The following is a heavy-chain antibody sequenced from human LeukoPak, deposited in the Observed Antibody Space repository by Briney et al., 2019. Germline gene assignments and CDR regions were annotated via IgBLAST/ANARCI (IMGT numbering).Heavy chain of an antibody. V-gene: IGHV1-69*13. J-gene: IGHJ4*02. Sequence: SVKVSCKASGGTFISYAISWVRQAPGQGLEWMGGIIPIFGTANYAQKFQGRVTITADESTSTAYMELSSLRSEDTAVYYCARGIAAAGRFDYWGREPWSPSPQ. CDR3: ARGIAAAGRFDY. D-gene: IGHD6-13*01. CDR2: IIPIFGTA. CDR1: GGTFISYA.